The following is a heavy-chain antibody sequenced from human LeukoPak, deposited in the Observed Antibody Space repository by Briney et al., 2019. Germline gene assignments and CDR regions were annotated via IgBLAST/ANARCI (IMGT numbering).Heavy chain of an antibody. Sequence: PGRSLRLSCAASGFTFSSYGMHWVRQAPGKGLEWVAVIWHDGSNKYYADSVKGRFTISRDNSKNTLYLQMNSLRAEDTAVYYCVQQGAGYSSSFDYWGQGTLVIVSS. V-gene: IGHV3-33*01. CDR1: GFTFSSYG. CDR2: IWHDGSNK. CDR3: VQQGAGYSSSFDY. D-gene: IGHD6-13*01. J-gene: IGHJ4*02.